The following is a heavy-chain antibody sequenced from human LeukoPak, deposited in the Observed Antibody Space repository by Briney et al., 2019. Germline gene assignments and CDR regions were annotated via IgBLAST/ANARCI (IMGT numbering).Heavy chain of an antibody. Sequence: PGGSLRLSCAVSGLXFSDSRIIWVRQAPEKRLEWVAVTAGADDVIQYADSVKGRFTISTDNSKNTVYLQMNSLRAEDTAVYYCARDNGGSGWVYWGQGTLVTVSS. D-gene: IGHD6-19*01. J-gene: IGHJ4*02. CDR3: ARDNGGSGWVY. CDR2: TAGADDVI. V-gene: IGHV3-23*01. CDR1: GLXFSDSR.